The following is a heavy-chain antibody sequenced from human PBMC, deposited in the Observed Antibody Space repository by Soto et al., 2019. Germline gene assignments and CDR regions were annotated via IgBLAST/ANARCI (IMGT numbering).Heavy chain of an antibody. Sequence: GGALRLSCAASGFTFSSYAMSWVRQAPGKGLEWVSTISGSGGTTYYADSVKGRFTISRDNSKNTLYLQMNSLRAEDTAIYYCAKNKETGTTGGLGYWGQGTLVTVSS. V-gene: IGHV3-23*01. CDR3: AKNKETGTTGGLGY. D-gene: IGHD1-1*01. CDR2: ISGSGGTT. J-gene: IGHJ4*02. CDR1: GFTFSSYA.